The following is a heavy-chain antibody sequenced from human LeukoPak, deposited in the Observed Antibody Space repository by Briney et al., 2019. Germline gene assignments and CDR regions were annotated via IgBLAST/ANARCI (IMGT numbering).Heavy chain of an antibody. D-gene: IGHD1-1*01. Sequence: PGGSLRLSCAASGFTFSSYWMGWVREAPGKGLEGVANIKQDGSEKNYVDSVKGRFTISRDNAKNSLYLQMNSLRAEDTAVYYCARIKRRDDSFDIWGQGTMVTVSS. V-gene: IGHV3-7*01. CDR2: IKQDGSEK. CDR1: GFTFSSYW. CDR3: ARIKRRDDSFDI. J-gene: IGHJ3*02.